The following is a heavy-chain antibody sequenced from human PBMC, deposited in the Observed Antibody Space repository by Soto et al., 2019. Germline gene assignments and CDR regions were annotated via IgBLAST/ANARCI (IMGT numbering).Heavy chain of an antibody. Sequence: QLQLQQSGSGLVKPSQTLSLTCAVSGGSISSGGFSWRWIRQPPGKGLAWIGYLYHTGNPHYNPSLESRVSILVDRSENQLSLQLTSVTAADTAVYYCARFRWTAILDYWCQGTLVTVSS. J-gene: IGHJ4*02. CDR1: GGSISSGGFS. CDR2: LYHTGNP. CDR3: ARFRWTAILDY. V-gene: IGHV4-30-2*01. D-gene: IGHD2-21*02.